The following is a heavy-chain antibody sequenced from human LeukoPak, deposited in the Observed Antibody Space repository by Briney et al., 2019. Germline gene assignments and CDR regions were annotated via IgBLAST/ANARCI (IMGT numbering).Heavy chain of an antibody. CDR2: IYYSGST. D-gene: IGHD6-13*01. CDR1: GGSISSYY. V-gene: IGHV4-59*01. CDR3: ARDGYSSSWQAFDY. Sequence: PSETLSLTCTVSGGSISSYYWSWIRQPPGKGLGWIGYIYYSGSTNYNPSLKSRVTISVDTSKNQFSLKLSSVTAADTAVYYCARDGYSSSWQAFDYRGQGTLVTVSS. J-gene: IGHJ4*02.